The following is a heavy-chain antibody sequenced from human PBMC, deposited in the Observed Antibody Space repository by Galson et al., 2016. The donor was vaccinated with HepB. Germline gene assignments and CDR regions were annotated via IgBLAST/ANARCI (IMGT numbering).Heavy chain of an antibody. CDR3: TRDAGSWSWLGD. CDR1: GFIFSDFY. V-gene: IGHV3-30*03. D-gene: IGHD1-26*01. J-gene: IGHJ4*02. Sequence: SLRLSCAASGFIFSDFYMNWVRQAPGKGLEWVAVISYDGSHKYYADSVKGRFTISRDNSKDTLYLQMDSLKTEDTAMYFCTRDAGSWSWLGDWGRGALVIVSS. CDR2: ISYDGSHK.